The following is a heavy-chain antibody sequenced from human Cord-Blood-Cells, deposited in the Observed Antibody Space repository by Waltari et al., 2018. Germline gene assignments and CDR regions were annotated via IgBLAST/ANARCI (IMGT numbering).Heavy chain of an antibody. Sequence: QVQLAPSGAEVKKTGSSVKVSCKASGGTFSSYAISWVRQAPGQGLEWMGRNIPSLGIANYAQKLQGRVTIPADKSTSTAYMELSRLRSEDTAVYYCAREACSSTSCYAFDIWGQGTMVTVSS. D-gene: IGHD2-2*01. CDR1: GGTFSSYA. J-gene: IGHJ3*02. V-gene: IGHV1-69*09. CDR3: AREACSSTSCYAFDI. CDR2: NIPSLGIA.